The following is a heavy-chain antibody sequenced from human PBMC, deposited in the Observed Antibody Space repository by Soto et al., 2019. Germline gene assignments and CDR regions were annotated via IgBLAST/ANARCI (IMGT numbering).Heavy chain of an antibody. V-gene: IGHV3-23*01. CDR2: ISGSGGST. J-gene: IGHJ4*02. CDR1: GFTFSSYA. Sequence: PGGSLRLSCAASGFTFSSYAMSWVRQAPGKGLEWVSAISGSGGSTYYADSVKGRFTISRDNSKNTLYLQMNSLRAEDTAVYYCAKDSLVRGDYYGFWDYFDYRGQGTLFTVSS. CDR3: AKDSLVRGDYYGFWDYFDY. D-gene: IGHD3-22*01.